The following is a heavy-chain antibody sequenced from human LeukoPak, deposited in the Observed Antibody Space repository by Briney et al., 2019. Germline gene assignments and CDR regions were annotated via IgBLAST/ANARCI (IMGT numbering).Heavy chain of an antibody. CDR1: GVTFSSYG. D-gene: IGHD5-18*01. CDR2: ISTSGSTT. V-gene: IGHV3-48*03. CDR3: ARDGPGYTFDY. J-gene: IGHJ4*02. Sequence: PAGPLTLTCAASGVTFSSYGMNWVRQAPGKGLEWVSCISTSGSTTYYANSGKGRITHSTNNANNSLYLQMNSRRADDTAIYYFARDGPGYTFDYWVQGTLVTVSS.